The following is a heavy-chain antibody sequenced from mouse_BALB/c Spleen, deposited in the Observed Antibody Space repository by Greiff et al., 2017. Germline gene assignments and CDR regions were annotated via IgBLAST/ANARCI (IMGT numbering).Heavy chain of an antibody. J-gene: IGHJ4*01. Sequence: EVQLQQSGAELVKPGASVKLSCTASGFNIKDTYMHWVKQRPEQGLEWIGRIDPANGNTKYAPKFQGKATITADTTANTAYLQLSSLTSEDTAVYYSARDYGNYYAMDYWGQGTSVTVSS. V-gene: IGHV14-3*02. CDR3: ARDYGNYYAMDY. CDR1: GFNIKDTY. D-gene: IGHD2-1*01. CDR2: IDPANGNT.